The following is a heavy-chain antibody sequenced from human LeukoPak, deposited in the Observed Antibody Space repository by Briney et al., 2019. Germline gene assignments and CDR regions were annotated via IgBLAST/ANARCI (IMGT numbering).Heavy chain of an antibody. CDR1: GFTFSSYG. J-gene: IGHJ4*02. CDR3: AKKHYYDSSDYFDY. CDR2: ISSSSSTI. V-gene: IGHV3-48*01. Sequence: GGSLRLSCAASGFTFSSYGMTWVRQAPGKGLEWVSYISSSSSTIYYADSVKGRFTISRDNAKNSLYLQMNSLRAEDTALYYCAKKHYYDSSDYFDYWGQGTLVTVSS. D-gene: IGHD3-22*01.